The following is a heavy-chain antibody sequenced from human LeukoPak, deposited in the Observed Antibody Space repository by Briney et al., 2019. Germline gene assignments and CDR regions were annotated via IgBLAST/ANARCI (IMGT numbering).Heavy chain of an antibody. Sequence: GGSLRLSCAASGFTFSSYAMSWVRQAPGKGLEWVSGISGSGGSTYYADSVKGRFTISRDNSKNTLSLQMNSLRAEDTAVYYCAKDLGGVVAPGGVFDYWGQGTLVTVSS. V-gene: IGHV3-23*01. CDR1: GFTFSSYA. CDR3: AKDLGGVVAPGGVFDY. CDR2: ISGSGGST. J-gene: IGHJ4*02. D-gene: IGHD3-16*01.